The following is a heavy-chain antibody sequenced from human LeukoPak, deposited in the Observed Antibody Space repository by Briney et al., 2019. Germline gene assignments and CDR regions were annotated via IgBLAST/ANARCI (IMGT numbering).Heavy chain of an antibody. D-gene: IGHD3-22*01. CDR1: GFTFSTYT. V-gene: IGHV3-21*06. CDR3: ARDYYDSSASATFDY. Sequence: GGSLRLSCEASGFTFSTYTVNWVRQGPGKGLEWVSSIASEKTYMKYADSVKGRFSVSRDNAKNSVFLEMKSLRADDTAVYFCARDYYDSSASATFDYWGRGTLVTVSS. J-gene: IGHJ4*02. CDR2: IASEKTYM.